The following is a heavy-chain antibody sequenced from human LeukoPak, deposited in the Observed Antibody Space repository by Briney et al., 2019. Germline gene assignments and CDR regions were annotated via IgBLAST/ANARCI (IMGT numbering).Heavy chain of an antibody. J-gene: IGHJ3*02. D-gene: IGHD1-26*01. V-gene: IGHV1-18*01. Sequence: ASVKVSCKASGYTFTSYGISWVRQAPGQGREWMGWISAYNGNTNYAQKLQGRVTITTDTSTSTDYMELRRLRANDRAGYTCERDNSGSYYADAFDIWGQGTMVTVSS. CDR1: GYTFTSYG. CDR3: ERDNSGSYYADAFDI. CDR2: ISAYNGNT.